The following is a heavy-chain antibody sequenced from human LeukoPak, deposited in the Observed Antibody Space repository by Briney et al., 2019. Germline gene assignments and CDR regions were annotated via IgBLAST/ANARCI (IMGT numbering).Heavy chain of an antibody. D-gene: IGHD2-2*01. CDR3: AGGVVGGDDAFDI. V-gene: IGHV1-2*02. J-gene: IGHJ3*02. CDR1: GYTFTGYY. CDR2: TNPNSGGT. Sequence: ASVKVSCKASGYTFTGYYMHWVRQAPGQGLEWMGWTNPNSGGTNYAQKFQGRVTMTRDTSISTAYMELSRLRSDDTAVYYCAGGVVGGDDAFDIWGQGTMVTVSS.